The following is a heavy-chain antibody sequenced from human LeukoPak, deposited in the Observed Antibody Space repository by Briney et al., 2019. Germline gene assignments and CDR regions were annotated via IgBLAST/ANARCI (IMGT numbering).Heavy chain of an antibody. CDR3: AKDRAFDFWSGYYIGLVY. J-gene: IGHJ4*02. CDR1: GFTFSSYA. V-gene: IGHV3-23*01. CDR2: ISGSGGST. Sequence: GGSLRLSCAASGFTFSSYAMSWVRQAPGKGLEWVSAISGSGGSTYYADSVKGRFTIPRDNSKNTLYLQMNSLRAEDTAVYYCAKDRAFDFWSGYYIGLVYWGQGTLVTVSS. D-gene: IGHD3-3*01.